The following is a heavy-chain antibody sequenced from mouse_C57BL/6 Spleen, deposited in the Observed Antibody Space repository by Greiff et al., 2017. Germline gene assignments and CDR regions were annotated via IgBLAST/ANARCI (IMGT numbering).Heavy chain of an antibody. D-gene: IGHD1-1*01. CDR2: IRNKANNHAT. CDR1: GFTFSDAW. J-gene: IGHJ2*01. CDR3: TRPDGSSGGFDY. V-gene: IGHV6-6*01. Sequence: EVQLVESGGGLVQPGGSMKLSCAASGFTFSDAWMDWVRQSPEKGLEWVAEIRNKANNHATYYAESVKGRFTISRDDSKSSVYLQMNSLRAEDTGIYYCTRPDGSSGGFDYWGQGTTLTVSS.